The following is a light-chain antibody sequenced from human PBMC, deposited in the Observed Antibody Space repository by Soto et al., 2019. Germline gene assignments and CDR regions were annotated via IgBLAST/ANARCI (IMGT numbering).Light chain of an antibody. CDR2: EIS. Sequence: DIVMTQTPLSSPVTLGQPASISCTSSQSLVHSDGNNYLNWLQQRPGQPPRLLIYEISNRFSGVQDRFSGRGAGTDFTLKISRVEADDVWVYYCLQATQPVITFGQGTQLEIK. CDR3: LQATQPVIT. V-gene: IGKV2-24*01. J-gene: IGKJ5*01. CDR1: QSLVHSDGNNY.